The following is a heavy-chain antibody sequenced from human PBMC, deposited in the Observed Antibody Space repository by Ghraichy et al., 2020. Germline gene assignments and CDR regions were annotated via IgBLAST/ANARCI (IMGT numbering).Heavy chain of an antibody. CDR2: IYSGGST. D-gene: IGHD3-22*01. CDR1: GFTVSSNY. CDR3: ARDSYDISGYRAYIFDY. V-gene: IGHV3-53*01. J-gene: IGHJ4*02. Sequence: GGSLRLSCAASGFTVSSNYMSWVRQAPGKGLEWVSVIYSGGSTYYADSVKGRFTISRDNSKNTLYLQMNSLRAEDTAVYYCARDSYDISGYRAYIFDYWGQGTLVTVSS.